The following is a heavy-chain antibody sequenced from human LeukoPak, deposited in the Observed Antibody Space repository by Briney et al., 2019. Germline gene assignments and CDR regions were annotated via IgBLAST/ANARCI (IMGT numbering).Heavy chain of an antibody. Sequence: KPSETLSLTCAVSGYSVSSAHYWGWIRQPPGEGLEWIGTIYPGGTTYYNPFLGSRITISIDASKNHFSLRLSSVTTADTAVYYCARRIASAMTGFDYWGQGALVAVSS. CDR3: ARRIASAMTGFDY. V-gene: IGHV4-38-2*01. CDR2: IYPGGTT. J-gene: IGHJ4*02. CDR1: GYSVSSAHY. D-gene: IGHD6-13*01.